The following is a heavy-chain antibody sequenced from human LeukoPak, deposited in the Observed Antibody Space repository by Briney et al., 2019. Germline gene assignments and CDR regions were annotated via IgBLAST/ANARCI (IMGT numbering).Heavy chain of an antibody. V-gene: IGHV4-59*01. J-gene: IGHJ3*02. CDR1: GGSISGYY. D-gene: IGHD6-13*01. CDR2: IYYSGST. Sequence: SETLSLTCTVSGGSISGYYWSWIRQPPGKGLEWIGYIYYSGSTNYNPSLKSRVTISVDTSKNQFSLKLSSVTAADTAVYYCARVAHSSRLGNAFDIWGQGTMVTVSS. CDR3: ARVAHSSRLGNAFDI.